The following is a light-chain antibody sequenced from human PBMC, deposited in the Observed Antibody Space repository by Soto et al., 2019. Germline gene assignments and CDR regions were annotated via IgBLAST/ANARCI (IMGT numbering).Light chain of an antibody. CDR3: QQYNKWPRT. V-gene: IGKV3-15*01. CDR2: GAS. CDR1: QSLSSD. J-gene: IGKJ1*01. Sequence: EIVMTQSPATLSVSPGERATLPCRASQSLSSDLAWYQQKVGQAPRLLIYGASTRATGIPARYSGSGSGTEFNFTISSLQSEDFALYYCQQYNKWPRTLGQGTKVDIK.